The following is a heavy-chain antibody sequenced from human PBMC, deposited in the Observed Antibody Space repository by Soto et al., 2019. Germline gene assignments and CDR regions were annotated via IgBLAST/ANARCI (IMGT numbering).Heavy chain of an antibody. CDR2: INHSGST. CDR3: AQRAGSGGSCYHDY. CDR1: GGSFSGYY. V-gene: IGHV4-34*01. J-gene: IGHJ4*02. D-gene: IGHD2-15*01. Sequence: PSETLSLTCAVYGGSFSGYYWSWIRQPPGKGLEWIGEINHSGSTNYNPSLKSRVTISVDTSKNQFSLKLSSVTAADTAVYYCAQRAGSGGSCYHDYWGQGTLVPVSS.